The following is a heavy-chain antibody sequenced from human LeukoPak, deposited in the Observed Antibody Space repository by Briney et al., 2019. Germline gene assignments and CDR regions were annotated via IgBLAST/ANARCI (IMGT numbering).Heavy chain of an antibody. J-gene: IGHJ3*02. CDR2: INPSGGST. Sequence: ASVKVSCKASGYTFTSYYMHWVRQAPGQGLEWMGIINPSGGSTSYAQKFQGRVTMTRGTSTSTVYMELSSLRSEDTAVYYCARALGAGTGAFDIWGQGTMVTVSS. CDR1: GYTFTSYY. V-gene: IGHV1-46*01. D-gene: IGHD6-19*01. CDR3: ARALGAGTGAFDI.